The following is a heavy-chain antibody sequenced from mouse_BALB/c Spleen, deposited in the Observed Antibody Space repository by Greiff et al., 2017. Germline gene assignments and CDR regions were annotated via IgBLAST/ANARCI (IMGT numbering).Heavy chain of an antibody. V-gene: IGHV5-4*02. Sequence: EVQLVESGGGLVKPGGSLKLSCAASGFTFSDYYMYWVRQTPEKRLEWVATISDGGSYTYYPDSVKGRFTISRDNAKNNLYLQMSSLKSEATAMYYCARYGNAMDYWGQGTSVTVSS. CDR1: GFTFSDYY. CDR2: ISDGGSYT. CDR3: ARYGNAMDY. D-gene: IGHD2-1*01. J-gene: IGHJ4*01.